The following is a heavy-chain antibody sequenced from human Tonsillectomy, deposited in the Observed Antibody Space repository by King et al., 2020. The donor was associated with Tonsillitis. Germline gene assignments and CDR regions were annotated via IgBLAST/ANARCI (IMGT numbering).Heavy chain of an antibody. V-gene: IGHV4-59*01. CDR3: ARGGRDSGSPGRVDY. Sequence: VQLQESGPGLVKPSETLSLTCTVSGGSISSYYWNWIRQPPGKELEWIGYIYYSGSTNYNPSLKSRVTISVDTSQNQFSLTLTPVTAADTAVYYCARGGRDSGSPGRVDYWGQGTLVTVSS. J-gene: IGHJ4*02. D-gene: IGHD1-26*01. CDR1: GGSISSYY. CDR2: IYYSGST.